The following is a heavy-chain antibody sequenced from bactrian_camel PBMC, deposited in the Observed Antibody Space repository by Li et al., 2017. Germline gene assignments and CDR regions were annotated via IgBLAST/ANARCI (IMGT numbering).Heavy chain of an antibody. V-gene: IGHV3S29*01. Sequence: QLVESGGGLVRPGGSLRLSCEASGFTFSYYYMRWVRQAPGKGLEWISTITPSEDLRYYVDSVKGRFTISRDDAKNTVYLQVNSLTSEDTALYYCAVSEWSLSDFGHWGQGTQVTVS. CDR3: AVSEWSLSDFGH. CDR2: ITPSEDLR. J-gene: IGHJ6*01. D-gene: IGHD2*01. CDR1: GFTFSYYY.